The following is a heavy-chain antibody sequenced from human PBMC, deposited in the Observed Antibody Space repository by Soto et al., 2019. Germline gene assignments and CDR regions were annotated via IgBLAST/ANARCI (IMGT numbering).Heavy chain of an antibody. D-gene: IGHD2-21*02. Sequence: PGGSLRLSCAASGFTYSNYAMSWVRQAPGKGLEWISAIGGGGSNKYYADSVKGRFTISRDNAKNTLYLQMNSLRAEDTAVYYCARDGRYCGGDCYSYYYYYGMDVWGQGTTVTVSS. J-gene: IGHJ6*02. CDR2: IGGGGSNK. V-gene: IGHV3-23*01. CDR3: ARDGRYCGGDCYSYYYYYGMDV. CDR1: GFTYSNYA.